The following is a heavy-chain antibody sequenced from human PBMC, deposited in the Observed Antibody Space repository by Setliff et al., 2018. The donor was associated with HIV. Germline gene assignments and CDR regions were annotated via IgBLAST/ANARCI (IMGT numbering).Heavy chain of an antibody. V-gene: IGHV4-4*02. CDR2: VSHSGST. D-gene: IGHD6-19*01. Sequence: PSETLSLTCVVSGVSISNSLWWTWVRQPPGKGLEWIGEVSHSGSTNYNPSLKSRVAISVDKSKNQFSLELNSVTAADTAVYYCAKDLVAVAAFDYWGQGTLVTVSS. CDR1: GVSISNSLW. CDR3: AKDLVAVAAFDY. J-gene: IGHJ4*02.